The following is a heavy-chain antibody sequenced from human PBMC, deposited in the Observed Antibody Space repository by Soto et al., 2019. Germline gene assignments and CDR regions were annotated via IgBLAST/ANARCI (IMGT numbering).Heavy chain of an antibody. CDR1: GYTFTGYY. J-gene: IGHJ6*02. V-gene: IGHV1-46*01. CDR2: INPNGGGT. D-gene: IGHD3-10*01. Sequence: ASVKVSCKASGYTFTGYYMHWVRQAPGQGLEWMGWINPNGGGTSYAQKFQGRVTMTRDTSTSTVYMELSSLRSEDTAVYYCARDSGYDGLLWFGEWRRSYYYYYGMDVWGQGTTVTVSS. CDR3: ARDSGYDGLLWFGEWRRSYYYYYGMDV.